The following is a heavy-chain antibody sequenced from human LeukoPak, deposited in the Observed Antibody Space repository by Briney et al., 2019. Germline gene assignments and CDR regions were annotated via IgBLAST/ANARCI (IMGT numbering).Heavy chain of an antibody. Sequence: GGSLRLSCAASGFTFSSYAMSWVRQAPGKGLEWVANIKQDGSEKYYVDSVKGRFTISRDNAKNSLYLQMNSLRAEDTAVYYCARDIQGYSILRAPYYYGMDVWGQGTTVTVSS. V-gene: IGHV3-7*01. CDR3: ARDIQGYSILRAPYYYGMDV. J-gene: IGHJ6*02. CDR2: IKQDGSEK. CDR1: GFTFSSYA. D-gene: IGHD6-13*01.